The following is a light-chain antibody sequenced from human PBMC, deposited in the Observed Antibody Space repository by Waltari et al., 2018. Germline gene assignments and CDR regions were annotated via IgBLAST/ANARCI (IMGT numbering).Light chain of an antibody. CDR1: QNIATY. V-gene: IGKV1-39*01. Sequence: DIQMTQSPSSLSASVGDRVTITCRASQNIATYLNWYQQKPGKAPNLLIYGASNLQSGVPSRFSRSGSGTDFTLTISSLQREDLAIYYCQHGYSTLYTFGQGTNLEIK. CDR2: GAS. J-gene: IGKJ2*01. CDR3: QHGYSTLYT.